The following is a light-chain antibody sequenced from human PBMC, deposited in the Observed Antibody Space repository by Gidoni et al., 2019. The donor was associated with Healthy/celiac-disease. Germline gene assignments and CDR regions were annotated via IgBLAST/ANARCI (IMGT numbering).Light chain of an antibody. CDR1: QSLLHSNGYNY. J-gene: IGKJ1*01. V-gene: IGKV2-28*01. Sequence: DIVMTQSPPSLPVTPGEPASISCRSSQSLLHSNGYNYLDWYLQKPGQSPQLLIFFGSNRASGVPDRFSGSGSGTDFTLKISRVEAEEVGVYYCMQALQTPRSFGQGTKVEIK. CDR2: FGS. CDR3: MQALQTPRS.